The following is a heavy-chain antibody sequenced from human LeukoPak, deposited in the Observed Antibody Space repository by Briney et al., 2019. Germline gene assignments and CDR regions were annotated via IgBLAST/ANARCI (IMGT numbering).Heavy chain of an antibody. CDR1: GGSISSYY. J-gene: IGHJ4*02. V-gene: IGHV4-59*08. CDR2: IYYSGST. CDR3: AGGNIVVVPAAPGFDY. D-gene: IGHD2-2*01. Sequence: SETLSLTCTVSGGSISSYYWSWIRQPPGKGLEWIGYIYYSGSTNYNPSLKSRVTISVDTSKKQFSLKLSSVTAADTAVYYCAGGNIVVVPAAPGFDYWGQGTLVTVSS.